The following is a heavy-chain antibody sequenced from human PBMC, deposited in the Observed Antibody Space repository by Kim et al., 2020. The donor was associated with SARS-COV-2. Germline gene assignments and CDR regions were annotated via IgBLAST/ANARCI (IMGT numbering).Heavy chain of an antibody. Sequence: SETLSLTCTVSGDSISGYYWSWIRQPPGRGLEWIGFIYYSGNTNYNPTLKSRVTISVDTSKNQFSLRLRSVTAADTAVYHCVRHSNGWVIKGTFDSWGQGTLVTVSS. J-gene: IGHJ4*02. CDR1: GDSISGYY. V-gene: IGHV4-59*01. CDR3: VRHSNGWVIKGTFDS. CDR2: IYYSGNT. D-gene: IGHD6-19*01.